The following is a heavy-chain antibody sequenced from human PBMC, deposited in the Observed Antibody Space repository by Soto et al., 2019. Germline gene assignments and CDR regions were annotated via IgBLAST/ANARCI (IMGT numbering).Heavy chain of an antibody. CDR2: ISGSGGRT. CDR1: GFTFSSYA. D-gene: IGHD6-19*01. Sequence: GGSLRLSCAASGFTFSSYAMSWVRQAPGKGLEWVSVISGSGGRTYYADSVKGRFTISRDNSKNTLYLQMNSLRAEDTAVYYCATLMGWLSRYFDYWGQGTLVTVSS. V-gene: IGHV3-23*01. CDR3: ATLMGWLSRYFDY. J-gene: IGHJ4*02.